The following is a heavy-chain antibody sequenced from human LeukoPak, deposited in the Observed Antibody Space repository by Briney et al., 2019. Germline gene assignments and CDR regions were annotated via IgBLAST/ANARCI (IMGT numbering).Heavy chain of an antibody. V-gene: IGHV3-74*03. D-gene: IGHD4-17*01. CDR2: INTYGTTT. Sequence: PGGSLRLSCAASGFTFSAYWMHWVRQVPGKGLVWVAHINTYGTTTTYGDSVEGQFTISRDNAENALYLEMNSLRDDDTAVYYCARSSNTVTTKDWFDPWGQGTQVTVSS. CDR3: ARSSNTVTTKDWFDP. CDR1: GFTFSAYW. J-gene: IGHJ5*02.